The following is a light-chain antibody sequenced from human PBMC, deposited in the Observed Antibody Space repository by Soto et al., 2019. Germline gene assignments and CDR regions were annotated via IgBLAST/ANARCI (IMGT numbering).Light chain of an antibody. J-gene: IGKJ2*01. V-gene: IGKV1-39*01. CDR1: QSITSS. CDR2: AAS. CDR3: QHSYSTPPT. Sequence: DIQMTQSPSSLSASVGDRVTITCRASQSITSSLSWYQQKPGKAPKLLIYAASSLQSGVPSRFSGSGSGSDFTLTISSLQPEDFATYYCQHSYSTPPTFGQGTKLEIK.